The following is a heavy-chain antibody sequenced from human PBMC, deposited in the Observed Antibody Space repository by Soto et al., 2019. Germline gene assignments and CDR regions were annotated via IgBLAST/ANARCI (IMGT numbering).Heavy chain of an antibody. J-gene: IGHJ4*02. CDR3: ARDPATLYDFLGVPAFDY. CDR2: IKQDGSEK. Sequence: RGSLRLSCAASGFTFSSYWMSWVRQAPGKGLEWVANIKQDGSEKYYVDSVKGRFTISRDNAKNPLYLQMNSLRAEDTAVYYCARDPATLYDFLGVPAFDYWGQGTLVTAPQ. V-gene: IGHV3-7*01. D-gene: IGHD3-3*01. CDR1: GFTFSSYW.